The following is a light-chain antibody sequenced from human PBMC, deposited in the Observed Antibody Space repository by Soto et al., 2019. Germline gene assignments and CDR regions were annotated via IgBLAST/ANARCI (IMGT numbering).Light chain of an antibody. CDR2: AAS. Sequence: EILMTQSPATLSVSPGERVTLSCRASQNVNSNLAWYQQKPGQAPRLLIFAASTRATGIPATISGSGSGIECRLTISSLLPCDFAVYSCQQYKQWPRTLGQGTKG. CDR1: QNVNSN. V-gene: IGKV3-15*01. J-gene: IGKJ1*01. CDR3: QQYKQWPRT.